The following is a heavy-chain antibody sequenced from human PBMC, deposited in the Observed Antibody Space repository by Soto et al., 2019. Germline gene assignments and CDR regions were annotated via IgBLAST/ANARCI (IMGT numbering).Heavy chain of an antibody. CDR1: GFTFSSYA. J-gene: IGHJ4*02. D-gene: IGHD3-22*01. Sequence: GGSLRLSCAASGFTFSSYAMSWVRQAPGKGLEWVSAISGSGGSTYYADSVKGRFTISRDNSKNTLYLQMNSLRAEDTAVYYCAKDFTYYYDSSGYFGYWGQGTLVTVSS. CDR2: ISGSGGST. CDR3: AKDFTYYYDSSGYFGY. V-gene: IGHV3-23*01.